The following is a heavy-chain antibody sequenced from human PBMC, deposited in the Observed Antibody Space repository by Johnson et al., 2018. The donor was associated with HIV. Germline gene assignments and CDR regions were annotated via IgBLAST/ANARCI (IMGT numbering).Heavy chain of an antibody. D-gene: IGHD3-22*01. CDR1: GFTFSSYD. Sequence: VQVVESGGGLVQPGGSLRLSCAASGFTFSSYDMHWVRQATGKGLEWVSGIGIAGDTYYIDSVKGRFTISRENAKKYLYLQMNNLRAGDTAVYYCVRGIVVRLGAFDIWGQGTTVTVSS. J-gene: IGHJ3*02. V-gene: IGHV3-13*01. CDR3: VRGIVVRLGAFDI. CDR2: IGIAGDT.